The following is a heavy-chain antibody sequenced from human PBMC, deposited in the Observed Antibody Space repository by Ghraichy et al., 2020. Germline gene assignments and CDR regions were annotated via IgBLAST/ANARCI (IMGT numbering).Heavy chain of an antibody. CDR1: GGSISSYY. CDR2: IYYSGST. V-gene: IGHV4-59*01. D-gene: IGHD3-10*01. Sequence: SQTLSLTCTVSGGSISSYYWSWIRQPPGKGLEWIGYIYYSGSTNYNPSLKSRVTISVDTSKNQFSLKLSSVTAADTAVYYCARFDVVRGWDYWGQGTLVTVSS. J-gene: IGHJ4*02. CDR3: ARFDVVRGWDY.